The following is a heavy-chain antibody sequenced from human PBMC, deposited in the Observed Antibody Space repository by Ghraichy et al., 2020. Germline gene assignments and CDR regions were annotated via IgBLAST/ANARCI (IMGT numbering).Heavy chain of an antibody. D-gene: IGHD3-3*01. J-gene: IGHJ3*02. Sequence: ASVKVSCKASGYTFTSYDINWVRQATGQGLEWMGWMNPNSGNTGYAQKFQGRVTMTRNTSISTAYMELSSLRSEDTAVYYCARVYRGSPYYDFWSGYYNDAFDIWGQGTMVTVSS. CDR2: MNPNSGNT. CDR3: ARVYRGSPYYDFWSGYYNDAFDI. V-gene: IGHV1-8*01. CDR1: GYTFTSYD.